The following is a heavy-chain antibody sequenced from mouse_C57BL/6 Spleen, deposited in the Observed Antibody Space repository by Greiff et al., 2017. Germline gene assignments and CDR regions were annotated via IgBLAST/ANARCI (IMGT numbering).Heavy chain of an antibody. CDR2: IDPSDSYT. CDR1: GYTFTSYW. V-gene: IGHV1-59*01. Sequence: QVQLQQPGAELVRPGTSVKLSCKASGYTFTSYWMHWVKQRPGQGLEWIGVIDPSDSYTNYNQKFKGKATLTVDTSSSTAYMQLSSLTSEDSAVYYCARGASYSSMDYWGQGTSVTVSS. CDR3: ARGASYSSMDY. J-gene: IGHJ4*01. D-gene: IGHD2-10*01.